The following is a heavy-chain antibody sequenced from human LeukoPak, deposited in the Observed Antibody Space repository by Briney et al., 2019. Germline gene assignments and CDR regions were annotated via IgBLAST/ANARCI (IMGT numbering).Heavy chain of an antibody. CDR3: ATTVSGYFDQ. CDR1: GFTFSTYW. J-gene: IGHJ1*01. CDR2: IKQDGSVK. V-gene: IGHV3-7*01. D-gene: IGHD4-11*01. Sequence: PGGSLRLSCAAPGFTFSTYWMTWVRQAPGQGLERVATIKQDGSVKYYVDAVTGRFTVSRDNAENSLYLQMNSLRVEERAVHYCATTVSGYFDQWGQGTMVTVSS.